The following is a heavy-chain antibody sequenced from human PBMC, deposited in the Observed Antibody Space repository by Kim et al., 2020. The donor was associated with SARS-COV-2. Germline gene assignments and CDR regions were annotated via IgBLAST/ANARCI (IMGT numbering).Heavy chain of an antibody. J-gene: IGHJ5*02. D-gene: IGHD3-10*01. V-gene: IGHV4-39*01. CDR3: ARGKGITMVQGVARWFDP. Sequence: KSRVTISVDTSKNQFSLKLSSVTAADTAVYYCARGKGITMVQGVARWFDPWGQGTLVTVSS.